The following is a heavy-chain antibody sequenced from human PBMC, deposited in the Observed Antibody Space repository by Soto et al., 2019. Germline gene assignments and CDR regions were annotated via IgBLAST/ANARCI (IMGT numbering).Heavy chain of an antibody. CDR1: GYTFTSYG. Sequence: QVQLVQSGAEVKKPGASVKVSCKASGYTFTSYGINWVRQAPGQGLEWMGWISANNGNTHYAQKLQGRVTMTTDTATSTAYRELRRLRSVAAAVYYCARVQSGYDVGYWGQGTLVTVSS. D-gene: IGHD5-12*01. CDR3: ARVQSGYDVGY. V-gene: IGHV1-18*01. J-gene: IGHJ4*02. CDR2: ISANNGNT.